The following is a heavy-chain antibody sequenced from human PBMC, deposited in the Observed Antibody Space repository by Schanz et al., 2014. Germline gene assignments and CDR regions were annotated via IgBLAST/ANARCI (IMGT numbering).Heavy chain of an antibody. CDR2: IIPVLAIA. CDR3: ARDLTVDTGYVVHYYYYGMDV. Sequence: QVQLVQSGAEVKKPGASVKVSCKASGYTFTSYGINWVRQAPGQGLEWMGRIIPVLAIADYAQKFQDKVTITADTSTTTAYMELSGLRSEDTAVYFCARDLTVDTGYVVHYYYYGMDVWGQGTTVTVSS. V-gene: IGHV1-69*04. D-gene: IGHD5-12*01. J-gene: IGHJ6*02. CDR1: GYTFTSYG.